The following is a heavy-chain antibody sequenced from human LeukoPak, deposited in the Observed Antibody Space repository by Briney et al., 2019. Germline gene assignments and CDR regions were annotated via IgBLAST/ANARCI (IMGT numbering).Heavy chain of an antibody. CDR1: GGSISHDGYS. Sequence: YQTLSLTCVVCGGSISHDGYSWIWLRQPPGRGLEWFGYIYRSGSTYYTPSLKRRVTISVDRSKTPFSLKLSSVTAADTAVYYCARAIKFGKELDYWGQGTPVTVSS. V-gene: IGHV4-30-2*01. J-gene: IGHJ4*02. CDR2: IYRSGST. D-gene: IGHD5-12*01. CDR3: ARAIKFGKELDY.